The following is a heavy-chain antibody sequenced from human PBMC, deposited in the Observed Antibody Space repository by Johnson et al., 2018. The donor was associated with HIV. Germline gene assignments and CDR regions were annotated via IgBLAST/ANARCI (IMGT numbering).Heavy chain of an antibody. CDR3: VRVELGAFDI. Sequence: QVQLVESGGGVVQPGRSLRLSCAASGFTFSSYAMHWVRQAPGKGLEWVAVISYDGSKKYYADSVEGRFTISRDNAKNTLYLQMNRLRAEDTAVYYCVRVELGAFDIWGQGTMVTVSS. V-gene: IGHV3-30*04. D-gene: IGHD1-7*01. CDR1: GFTFSSYA. CDR2: ISYDGSKK. J-gene: IGHJ3*02.